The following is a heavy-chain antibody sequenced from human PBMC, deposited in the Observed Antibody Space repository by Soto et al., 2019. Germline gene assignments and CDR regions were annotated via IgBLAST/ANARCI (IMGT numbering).Heavy chain of an antibody. V-gene: IGHV3-7*01. CDR2: IKQDGSEK. J-gene: IGHJ6*03. Sequence: GGSLRLSCAASGFTFSSYWMSWVRQAPGKGLEWVANIKQDGSEKYYVDSVKGRFTISRDNAKNSLYLQMNSLRAEDTAVNYCARDSHTLVYCTNGVCYDYYYYYMDVWGKGTTVTVSS. CDR3: ARDSHTLVYCTNGVCYDYYYYYMDV. D-gene: IGHD2-8*01. CDR1: GFTFSSYW.